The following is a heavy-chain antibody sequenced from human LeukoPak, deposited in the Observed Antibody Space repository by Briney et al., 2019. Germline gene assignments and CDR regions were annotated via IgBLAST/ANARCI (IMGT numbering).Heavy chain of an antibody. D-gene: IGHD6-19*01. V-gene: IGHV4-39*01. CDR2: IYYSGST. J-gene: IGHJ4*02. CDR3: ARQRIAVAGTHLDY. Sequence: PSETLSLTCTDSGGSISSSSYYWGWIRQPPGKGLEWIGSIYYSGSTYYNPSLKSRVTISVDTSKNQFSLKLSSVTAADTAVYYCARQRIAVAGTHLDYWGQGTLVTVSS. CDR1: GGSISSSSYY.